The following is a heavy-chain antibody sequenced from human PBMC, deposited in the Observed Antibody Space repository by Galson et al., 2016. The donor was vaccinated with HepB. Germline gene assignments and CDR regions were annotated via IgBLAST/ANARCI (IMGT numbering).Heavy chain of an antibody. CDR3: TRVSRANQLPGSGRFDP. V-gene: IGHV1-69*13. J-gene: IGHJ5*02. D-gene: IGHD2-2*01. Sequence: SVKVSCKASGGTFSSYAISWVRQAPGQGLEWMGGIIPLFGTANYAQKFQGRVTITADESTSTAYMELSSLRSEDTAVYYCTRVSRANQLPGSGRFDPWGQGTLVTVAS. CDR1: GGTFSSYA. CDR2: IIPLFGTA.